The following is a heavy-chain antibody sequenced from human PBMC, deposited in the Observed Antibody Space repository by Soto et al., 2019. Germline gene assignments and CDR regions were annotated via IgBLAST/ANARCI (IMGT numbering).Heavy chain of an antibody. Sequence: SGPTPVNPTETLTLTCTVSGFSLTTGKMGVSWIRQPPGKALEWLAHIFSDNERSYSTSLQGRLTISKDTSGSQVVLSMTNVDPVDTATYYCARMNVDSYQFYCAMDVWGQGTTVTVSS. CDR3: ARMNVDSYQFYCAMDV. V-gene: IGHV2-26*01. CDR2: IFSDNER. J-gene: IGHJ6*02. D-gene: IGHD4-17*01. CDR1: GFSLTTGKMG.